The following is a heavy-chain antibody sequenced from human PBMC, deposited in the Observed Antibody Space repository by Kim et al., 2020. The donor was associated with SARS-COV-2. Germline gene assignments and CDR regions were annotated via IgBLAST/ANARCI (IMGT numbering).Heavy chain of an antibody. CDR1: GYTLTELS. Sequence: ASVKVSCKVSGYTLTELSMHWVRQAPGKGLEWMGGFDPEDGETIYAQKFQGRVTMTEDTSTDTAYMALSSLRSEDMAVYYCATGGNRVDIVATIINYYYYYGMDVWGQGTTVTVSS. CDR3: ATGGNRVDIVATIINYYYYYGMDV. J-gene: IGHJ6*02. V-gene: IGHV1-24*01. CDR2: FDPEDGET. D-gene: IGHD5-12*01.